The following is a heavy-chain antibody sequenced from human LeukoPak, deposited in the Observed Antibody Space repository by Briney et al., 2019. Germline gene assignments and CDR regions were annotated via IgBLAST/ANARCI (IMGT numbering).Heavy chain of an antibody. V-gene: IGHV3-11*01. J-gene: IGHJ5*02. CDR2: ISSSRSTI. D-gene: IGHD6-13*01. CDR1: GFTFSDYY. Sequence: PGGSLRLSCAASGFTFSDYYMSWIRQAPGKGLERVSYISSSRSTIYYADSVKGRFTISRDNAKNSLYLQMNSLRAEDTAVYYCARDQVRYSSSWYFDPWGQGTLVTVSS. CDR3: ARDQVRYSSSWYFDP.